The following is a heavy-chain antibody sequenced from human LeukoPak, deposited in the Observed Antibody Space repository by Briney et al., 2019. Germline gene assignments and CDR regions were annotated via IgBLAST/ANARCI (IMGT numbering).Heavy chain of an antibody. D-gene: IGHD3-9*01. CDR3: AKSIRYFDWLPIDAFDI. CDR2: IKPDGSER. Sequence: PGGSLRLSCAASGFPFTTYWMSWVRQAPGKGLEWLANIKPDGSERYYVDSVKGRFTISRDNAGDSLSLQMNSLRAEDTAVYYCAKSIRYFDWLPIDAFDIWGQGTMVTVSS. J-gene: IGHJ3*02. CDR1: GFPFTTYW. V-gene: IGHV3-7*03.